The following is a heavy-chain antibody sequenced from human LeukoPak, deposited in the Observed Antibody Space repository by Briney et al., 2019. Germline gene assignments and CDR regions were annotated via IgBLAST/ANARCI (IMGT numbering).Heavy chain of an antibody. CDR2: IAVGSGNT. V-gene: IGHV1-58*02. CDR3: AAEKTSSWSGAYH. J-gene: IGHJ1*01. Sequence: SGKVSCKASGFTFTSSAMQWVRQSRGQRLEWIGWIAVGSGNTNYTQKFQGRVIITRDMSTSTAYLEVSRLRSDDTAVYYCAAEKTSSWSGAYHWGQGTLVTVSS. CDR1: GFTFTSSA. D-gene: IGHD6-13*01.